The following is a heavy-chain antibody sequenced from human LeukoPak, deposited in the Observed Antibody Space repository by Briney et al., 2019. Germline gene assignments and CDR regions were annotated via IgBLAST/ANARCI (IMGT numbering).Heavy chain of an antibody. CDR2: ISAYNGNT. CDR1: DYTFTNYG. CDR3: ARDQAQNFDY. Sequence: ASGKVSCKASDYTFTNYGISWVRQVPGQGPEWMGWISAYNGNTNYAQKFQGRVTMTTDTSTSTVYMELRSLRSDDTAVYYCARDQAQNFDYWGQGTLVTVSS. V-gene: IGHV1-18*01. J-gene: IGHJ4*02.